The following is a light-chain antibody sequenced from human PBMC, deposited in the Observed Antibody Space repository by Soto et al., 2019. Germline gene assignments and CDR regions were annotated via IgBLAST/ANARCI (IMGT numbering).Light chain of an antibody. V-gene: IGKV1-39*01. J-gene: IGKJ2*01. Sequence: DIQMTQSPSSLSASVGDRVTITCRASQNIRNYLNWYQQRPGKTPNLLVYAASNLRGGVPSRFSGSGSGTVFTLTISTLQPEDFATYYCQQIHSTSSYTFGQGTRVGIK. CDR1: QNIRNY. CDR2: AAS. CDR3: QQIHSTSSYT.